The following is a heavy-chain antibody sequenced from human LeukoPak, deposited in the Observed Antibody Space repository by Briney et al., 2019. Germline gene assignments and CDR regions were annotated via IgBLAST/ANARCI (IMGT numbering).Heavy chain of an antibody. CDR2: LYNAGST. V-gene: IGHV3-53*01. CDR1: GFTVSNKY. J-gene: IGHJ4*02. Sequence: GGSLRLSCVASGFTVSNKYMSWVRQAPGKGLEWVSVLYNAGSTYYADSVKGRFTISRDNSKNTLYLQMYSLRAEDTAVYYCAKGSGSSCYGPCDYWGQGILVTVSS. D-gene: IGHD2-15*01. CDR3: AKGSGSSCYGPCDY.